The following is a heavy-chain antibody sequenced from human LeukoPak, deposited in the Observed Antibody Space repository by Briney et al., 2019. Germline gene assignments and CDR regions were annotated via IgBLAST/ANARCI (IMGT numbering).Heavy chain of an antibody. D-gene: IGHD4-17*01. CDR2: FDPEDGET. J-gene: IGHJ5*02. Sequence: ASVKVSCKVSGYTLTELSMHWVRQAPGKGLEWMGGFDPEDGETIYTQKFQGRVTMTEDTSTDTAYMELSSLRSEDTAVYYCATGGWVPAHTVTTFDPWGQGTLVTVSS. V-gene: IGHV1-24*01. CDR3: ATGGWVPAHTVTTFDP. CDR1: GYTLTELS.